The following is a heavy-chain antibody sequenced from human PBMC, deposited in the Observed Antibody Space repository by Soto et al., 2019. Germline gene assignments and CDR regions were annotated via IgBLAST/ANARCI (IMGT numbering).Heavy chain of an antibody. Sequence: QVQLVQSGAEVKKPGASVKVSCKASGYTFTSYGISWVRQAPGQGLEWMGWISAYNGNTNYAQKLQRRVTMNTDTATSTSDMELRSLRSDDTAVYYCARAVAGPLLSDYWGQGTLVTVSS. J-gene: IGHJ4*02. V-gene: IGHV1-18*01. CDR1: GYTFTSYG. D-gene: IGHD6-19*01. CDR3: ARAVAGPLLSDY. CDR2: ISAYNGNT.